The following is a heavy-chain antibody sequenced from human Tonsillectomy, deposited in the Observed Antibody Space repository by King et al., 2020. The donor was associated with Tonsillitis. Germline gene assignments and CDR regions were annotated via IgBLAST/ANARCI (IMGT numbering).Heavy chain of an antibody. D-gene: IGHD1-26*01. CDR2: ISGRDTRT. J-gene: IGHJ4*02. V-gene: IGHV3-23*04. CDR3: ANESPYSGNYLFYYFDS. Sequence: VQLVESGGGLVQPGGSLRLSCEASGFTFSTYAMSWVRQAPGKGPEWGSAISGRDTRTFYADSVKGRFTISRDDSKNTVSLQMSSLRAEDTAVYYCANESPYSGNYLFYYFDSWGQGTLVSVSS. CDR1: GFTFSTYA.